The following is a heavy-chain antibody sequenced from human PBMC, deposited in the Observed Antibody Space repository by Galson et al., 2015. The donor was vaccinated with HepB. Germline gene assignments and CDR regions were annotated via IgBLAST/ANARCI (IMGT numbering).Heavy chain of an antibody. V-gene: IGHV3-30-3*01. J-gene: IGHJ6*03. CDR1: GFTFSSYA. CDR3: ARKESSVNRGSDYYMDV. Sequence: SLRLSCAASGFTFSSYAMHWVRQAPGKGLEWVAVISYDGSNKYYADSVKGRFTISRDNSKNTLYLQMNSLRAEDTAVYYCARKESSVNRGSDYYMDVWGKGTTVTVSS. D-gene: IGHD1-14*01. CDR2: ISYDGSNK.